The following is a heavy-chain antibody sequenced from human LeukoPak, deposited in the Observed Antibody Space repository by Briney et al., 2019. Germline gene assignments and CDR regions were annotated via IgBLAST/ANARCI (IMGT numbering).Heavy chain of an antibody. CDR1: AGSISSSSLY. J-gene: IGHJ4*02. CDR3: ARQSGPYSSRWFDY. Sequence: SETLSLTCTVSAGSISSSSLYWGWIRQPPGKGLEWVGSTYYSGSSYYNPSLKSRVTISVDTSKNQFSLKVTSVTAADTAVYFCARQSGPYSSRWFDYWGQGTLVIVSS. D-gene: IGHD6-13*01. V-gene: IGHV4-39*01. CDR2: TYYSGSS.